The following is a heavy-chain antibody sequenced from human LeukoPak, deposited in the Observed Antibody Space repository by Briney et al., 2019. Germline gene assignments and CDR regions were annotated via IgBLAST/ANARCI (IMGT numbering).Heavy chain of an antibody. J-gene: IGHJ4*02. Sequence: GGSLRLSCAASGFTFSNYWMHWVRQAPGKGLVWVSRLNADGNSITYADSVRGRFTISRDNAKNTVHLQMNSLRVEDTAVYYCAREVGPFDYWGQGTLVTVSS. D-gene: IGHD1-26*01. V-gene: IGHV3-74*01. CDR1: GFTFSNYW. CDR2: LNADGNSI. CDR3: AREVGPFDY.